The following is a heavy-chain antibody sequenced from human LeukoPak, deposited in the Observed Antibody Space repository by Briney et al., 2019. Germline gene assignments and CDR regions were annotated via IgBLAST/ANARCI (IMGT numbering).Heavy chain of an antibody. Sequence: GGSLRLSCSASGFTFSSYAMHWVRQAPGEGLEYVSAISANGDSTYYADSVKGRFTISRDNSRNTLYLQMSSLRAEDTAVYYCVKTPLRLGELSPEYFQHWGQGTLVTVSS. CDR2: ISANGDST. CDR3: VKTPLRLGELSPEYFQH. CDR1: GFTFSSYA. J-gene: IGHJ1*01. D-gene: IGHD3-16*02. V-gene: IGHV3-64D*09.